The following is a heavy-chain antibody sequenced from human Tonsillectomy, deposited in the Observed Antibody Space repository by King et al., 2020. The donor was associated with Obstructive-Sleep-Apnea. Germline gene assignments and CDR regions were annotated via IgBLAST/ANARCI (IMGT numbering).Heavy chain of an antibody. D-gene: IGHD2-15*01. CDR1: GGSITSGDYY. V-gene: IGHV4-30-4*01. Sequence: QMQLQESGPGLVKPSQTLSLTCTVSGGSITSGDYYWSWIRQPPGKGLEWIGYIYYSGSTYYNPSLKSRVTISVDTSKNQFSLKLSSVTAADTAVYYCVRPSGGSPWYFDYWGQGTLVTVSS. J-gene: IGHJ4*02. CDR2: IYYSGST. CDR3: VRPSGGSPWYFDY.